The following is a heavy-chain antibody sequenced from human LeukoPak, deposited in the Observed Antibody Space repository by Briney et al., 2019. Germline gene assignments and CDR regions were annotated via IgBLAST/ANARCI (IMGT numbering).Heavy chain of an antibody. CDR1: GGTFSSYA. D-gene: IGHD3-16*01. V-gene: IGHV1-69*06. CDR2: IIPIFGTA. CDR3: ARDNASRDPPHFDY. J-gene: IGHJ4*02. Sequence: WASVKVSCKASGGTFSSYAISWVRQAPGQGLEWMGGIIPIFGTANYAQKFRGRVTITADKSTRTAYMELSSLRSEDTAVYYCARDNASRDPPHFDYWGQGTLVTVSS.